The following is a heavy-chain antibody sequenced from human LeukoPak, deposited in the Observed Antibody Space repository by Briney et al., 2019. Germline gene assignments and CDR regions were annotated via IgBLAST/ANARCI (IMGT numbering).Heavy chain of an antibody. Sequence: ASVKVSCKASGYTFTGCYMHWVRQAPGQGLEWMGRINPNSGGTNYAQKFQGRVTMTRDTSISTAYMELSRLRSDDTAVYYCARDPIAARPGMDVWGKGTTVTVSS. CDR2: INPNSGGT. V-gene: IGHV1-2*06. CDR3: ARDPIAARPGMDV. CDR1: GYTFTGCY. J-gene: IGHJ6*04. D-gene: IGHD6-6*01.